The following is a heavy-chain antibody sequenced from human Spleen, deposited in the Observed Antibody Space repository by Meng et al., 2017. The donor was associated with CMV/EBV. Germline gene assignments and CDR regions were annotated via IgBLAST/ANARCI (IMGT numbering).Heavy chain of an antibody. CDR2: ISSSSSYI. Sequence: VECGGGLVQRGSILGLSHAASGSTFSSYSMNWVRQAPGKGLEWVSSISSSSSYIYYADSVKGRFTISRDNAKNSLYLQMNSLRAEDTAVYYCARGGDLPHWGQGTLVTVSS. CDR3: ARGGDLPH. J-gene: IGHJ4*02. D-gene: IGHD2-21*02. CDR1: GSTFSSYS. V-gene: IGHV3-21*01.